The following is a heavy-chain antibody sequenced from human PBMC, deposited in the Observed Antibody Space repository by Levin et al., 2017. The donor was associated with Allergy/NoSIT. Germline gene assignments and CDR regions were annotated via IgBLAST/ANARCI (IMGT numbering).Heavy chain of an antibody. D-gene: IGHD1-1*01. CDR1: GGSISNPVW. V-gene: IGHV4-4*02. Sequence: SETLSLTCAVSGGSISNPVWWTWVRQPPGKGLEWIGESYHSGSTNYNPSPKSRVTISVDKSKNQFSLNLRSVNAADTAGYYCAGSFSHSLEHWGQGTLVTVSS. CDR2: SYHSGST. CDR3: AGSFSHSLEH. J-gene: IGHJ4*02.